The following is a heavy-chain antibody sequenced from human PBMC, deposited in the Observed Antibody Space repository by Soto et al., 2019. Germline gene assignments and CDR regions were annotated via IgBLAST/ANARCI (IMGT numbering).Heavy chain of an antibody. CDR2: IGTAGDT. CDR1: GFTFSSYD. Sequence: HPGGSLRLSCAASGFTFSSYDMHWVRQATGKGLEWVSAIGTAGDTYYPGSVKGRFTISRENAKNPLYLQMNSLRAEDTAVYYCARDGSITGTTVPFDYWGQGTLVTVSS. J-gene: IGHJ4*02. CDR3: ARDGSITGTTVPFDY. D-gene: IGHD1-7*01. V-gene: IGHV3-13*01.